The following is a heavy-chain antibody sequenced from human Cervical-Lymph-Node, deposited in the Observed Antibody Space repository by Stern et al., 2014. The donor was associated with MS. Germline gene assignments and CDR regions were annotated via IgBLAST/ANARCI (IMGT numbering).Heavy chain of an antibody. CDR3: ARISLGSGIDY. J-gene: IGHJ4*02. Sequence: VQLVESGAEVKKPGASVKVTCKTSENTFTGYYIHWVRQAPGQGLEWMVWINPTSGATNYAQRFQDRVSLTSDTSNSLAYMELDRLTSGDTAVYYCARISLGSGIDYWGQGSLVTVSS. D-gene: IGHD1-26*01. CDR2: INPTSGAT. V-gene: IGHV1-2*02. CDR1: ENTFTGYY.